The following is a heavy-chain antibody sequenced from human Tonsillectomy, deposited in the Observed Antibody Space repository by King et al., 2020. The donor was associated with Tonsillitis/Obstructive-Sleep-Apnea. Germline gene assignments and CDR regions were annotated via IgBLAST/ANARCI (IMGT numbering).Heavy chain of an antibody. V-gene: IGHV7-4-1*02. CDR2: INTNTGNP. CDR3: ARDQRWVPVAIGSGLDWYFDL. D-gene: IGHD2-2*02. CDR1: GYTFTNYA. Sequence: QVQLVQSGSELKKPGASVKVSCKASGYTFTNYAMNWVRQAPGQGLEWMGWINTNTGNPTYAQGFTGRLVFSLDTSVSTAYLQISSLKAEDSAVYYCARDQRWVPVAIGSGLDWYFDLWGRGTLVTVSS. J-gene: IGHJ2*01.